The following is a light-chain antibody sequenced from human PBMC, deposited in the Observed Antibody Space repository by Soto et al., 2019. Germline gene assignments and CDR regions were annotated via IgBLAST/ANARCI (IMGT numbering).Light chain of an antibody. CDR3: TVWDDSLRGRL. CDR2: RNN. Sequence: QSVLTQPPSASGTPGQRVTISFSGSSSNIESNFVYWYQQLPGTTPRLLIYRNNQRPSGVPDRFSGSKSGTSASLAISALRSEDEADYYCTVWDDSLRGRLFGGGTQLTVL. CDR1: SSNIESNF. V-gene: IGLV1-47*01. J-gene: IGLJ2*01.